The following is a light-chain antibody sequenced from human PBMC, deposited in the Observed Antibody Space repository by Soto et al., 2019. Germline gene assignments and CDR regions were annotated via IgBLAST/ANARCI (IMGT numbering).Light chain of an antibody. CDR1: QSVSSNY. V-gene: IGKV3-20*01. CDR2: GAS. Sequence: EIVMTQSPDTLSVSPGEGATLSCRASQSVSSNYLAWCQQRPGQAPRLLIYGASTRAAGIPDRFSGSGSGTDFTLTITRLEPEDSAVYFCQQYTGPPTTFGQGTRLEIK. CDR3: QQYTGPPTT. J-gene: IGKJ5*01.